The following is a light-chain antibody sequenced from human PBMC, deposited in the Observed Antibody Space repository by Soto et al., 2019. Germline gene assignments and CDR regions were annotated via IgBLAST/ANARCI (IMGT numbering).Light chain of an antibody. V-gene: IGLV2-14*01. J-gene: IGLJ1*01. CDR3: SSYTSSSTRV. Sequence: HSVLTQPASVFVSPRQSICISCTRTRSNVGGYNYVSWYQQHPGKAPKLMIYDVSNRPSGVSNRFSGSKSGNTASLTISGLQAEDEADYYCSSYTSSSTRVFGTGTKVTVL. CDR1: RSNVGGYNY. CDR2: DVS.